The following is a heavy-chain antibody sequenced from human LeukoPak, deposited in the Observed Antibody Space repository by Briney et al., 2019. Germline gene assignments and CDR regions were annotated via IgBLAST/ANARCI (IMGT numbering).Heavy chain of an antibody. CDR3: SNAPLGACAGAVCYYLDV. V-gene: IGHV3-23*01. Sequence: TGGSLRLSCTASEFSIRHYAMSWVRQAPGKGLEWVWPDTCSPIITYYASSVRGRFTISRDNSMNPLYLQMNSLRADDTAVYYCSNAPLGACAGAVCYYLDVWGKGTTVIVSS. J-gene: IGHJ6*03. CDR1: EFSIRHYA. CDR2: DTCSPIIT. D-gene: IGHD2-8*02.